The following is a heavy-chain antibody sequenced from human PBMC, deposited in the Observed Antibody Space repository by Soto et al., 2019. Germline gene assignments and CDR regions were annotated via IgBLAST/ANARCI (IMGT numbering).Heavy chain of an antibody. J-gene: IGHJ4*02. CDR1: GGSISSYY. V-gene: IGHV4-59*01. CDR3: ARGTVAAAIDFDY. Sequence: GPGPRTPSETLSLTCTVSGGSISSYYWSWIRQPPGKGLEWIGYIYYSGSTNYNPSLKSRVTISVDTSKNQFSLKLSSVTAADTAVFYCARGTVAAAIDFDYWGQGTLVTVSS. D-gene: IGHD6-13*01. CDR2: IYYSGST.